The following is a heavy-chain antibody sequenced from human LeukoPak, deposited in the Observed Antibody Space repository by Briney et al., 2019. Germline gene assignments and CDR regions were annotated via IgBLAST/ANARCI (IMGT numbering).Heavy chain of an antibody. Sequence: SVKVSRKASGGTFSSYAISWVRQAPGQGLEWMGGIIPIFGTANYAQKFQGRVTITADESTSTAYMELSSLRSEDTAVYYCARATLEYYGSGSYAPFDYWGQGTLVTVSS. CDR3: ARATLEYYGSGSYAPFDY. V-gene: IGHV1-69*13. D-gene: IGHD3-10*01. CDR2: IIPIFGTA. CDR1: GGTFSSYA. J-gene: IGHJ4*02.